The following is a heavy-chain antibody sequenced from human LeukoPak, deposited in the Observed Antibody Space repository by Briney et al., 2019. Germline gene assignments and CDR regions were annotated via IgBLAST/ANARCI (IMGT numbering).Heavy chain of an antibody. D-gene: IGHD3-16*01. V-gene: IGHV4-39*07. CDR2: IYYTGIT. CDR3: ARGPRGEFMDY. CDR1: GDSISSSSYF. J-gene: IGHJ4*02. Sequence: SETLSLTCTVSGDSISSSSYFWGWIRQPPGKGLEWIGSIYYTGITHYNPSLKSRVTISVDKSKNQFSLKLSSVTAADTAVYYCARGPRGEFMDYWGQGTLVTVSS.